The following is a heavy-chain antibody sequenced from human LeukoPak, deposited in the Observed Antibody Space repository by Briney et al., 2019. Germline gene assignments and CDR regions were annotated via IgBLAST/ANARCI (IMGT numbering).Heavy chain of an antibody. CDR3: ASRTYYGAGPEY. CDR1: GDSISSYY. J-gene: IGHJ4*02. V-gene: IGHV4-59*01. Sequence: PSETLSLTCTVSGDSISSYYWSWIRQPPGKGLEWIGYIYYRGSTNYNPSLKSRVTISVDTSKNQFSLRLGSVTAADTAVYYCASRTYYGAGPEYGGQGTLVTVSS. D-gene: IGHD3-10*01. CDR2: IYYRGST.